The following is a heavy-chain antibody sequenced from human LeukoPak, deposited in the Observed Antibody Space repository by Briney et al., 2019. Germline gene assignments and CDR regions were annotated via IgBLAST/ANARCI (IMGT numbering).Heavy chain of an antibody. CDR1: ARTLSSYA. V-gene: IGHV1-69*13. D-gene: IGHD6-13*01. Sequence: SVKVSCKASARTLSSYAISWVRQAPGQGRGWVGAIIPIFGTANYARKFQESPTITADQSTRPAYMELSSLRSEDTAVYYCARDTSSSREPAPANWGQGTLVTVSS. CDR3: ARDTSSSREPAPAN. CDR2: IIPIFGTA. J-gene: IGHJ4*02.